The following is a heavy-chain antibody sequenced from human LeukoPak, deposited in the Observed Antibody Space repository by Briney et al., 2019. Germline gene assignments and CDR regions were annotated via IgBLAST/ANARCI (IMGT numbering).Heavy chain of an antibody. J-gene: IGHJ4*02. CDR1: GGSFSDYY. D-gene: IGHD3-10*01. CDR3: ARGSYYGSGSYYGY. V-gene: IGHV4-34*01. Sequence: SETLSLTCAVYGGSFSDYYWTWIRQPPGKGLEWIGEINDSGNTNCNPSLKSRVTMSVDTSKKQFSLKLSSVTAADTAVYYCARGSYYGSGSYYGYWGQGTLVTVSS. CDR2: INDSGNT.